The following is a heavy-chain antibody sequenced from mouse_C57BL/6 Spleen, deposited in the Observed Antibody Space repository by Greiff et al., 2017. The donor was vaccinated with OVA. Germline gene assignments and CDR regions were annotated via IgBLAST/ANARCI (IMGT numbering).Heavy chain of an antibody. J-gene: IGHJ3*01. CDR2: IYPGDGDT. V-gene: IGHV1-80*01. D-gene: IGHD1-2*01. Sequence: QVQLQQSGAELVKPGASVKISCKASGYAFSSYWMNWVKQRPGKGLEWIGQIYPGDGDTNYNGKFKGKATLTADKSSITAYMQLSSLTSKDSAVYFCASSWDDGSWVAYWGQGTMVTVSA. CDR3: ASSWDDGSWVAY. CDR1: GYAFSSYW.